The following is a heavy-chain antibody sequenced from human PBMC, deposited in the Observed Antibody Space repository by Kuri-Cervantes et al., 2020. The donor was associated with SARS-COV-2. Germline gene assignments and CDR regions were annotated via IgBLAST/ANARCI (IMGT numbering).Heavy chain of an antibody. D-gene: IGHD5-12*01. V-gene: IGHV1-8*03. Sequence: ASVKVSCKASGYTFTSYDINWVRQATGQGLEWMGWMNPNSGNTGYAQKFQGRVTITRNTSISTAYMELSSLRSEDTAVYYCARDSVATIEGYYYYIDVWGKGTTVTVSS. CDR3: ARDSVATIEGYYYYIDV. CDR2: MNPNSGNT. CDR1: GYTFTSYD. J-gene: IGHJ6*03.